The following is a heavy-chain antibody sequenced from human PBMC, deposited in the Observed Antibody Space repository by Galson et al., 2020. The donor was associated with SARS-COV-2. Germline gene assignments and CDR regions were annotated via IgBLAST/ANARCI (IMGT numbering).Heavy chain of an antibody. CDR1: GLPFTSSA. Sequence: SVTVPCKPSGLPFTSSAVQWVRQARGQRLEWIGWIVVGRGKTPHAQKFQERLTITRDMSTSTTDMELSSLTYEDTAVYYCAAFVARPVYWGQGTLVTVSS. J-gene: IGHJ4*02. CDR3: AAFVARPVY. V-gene: IGHV1-58*01. D-gene: IGHD6-6*01. CDR2: IVVGRGKT.